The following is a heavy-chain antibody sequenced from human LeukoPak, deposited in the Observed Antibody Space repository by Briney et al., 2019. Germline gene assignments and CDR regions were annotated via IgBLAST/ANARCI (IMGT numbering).Heavy chain of an antibody. Sequence: GASVKVSCKASGYTFTGHYMHWVRQGPGQGPEWMGWINPKSGVTNYAQTFQGRVTMTRDTSIGIVYMELSRLTLDDMAVYYCARALRYDDSSGYYAYWGQGTLVTVSS. CDR1: GYTFTGHY. CDR3: ARALRYDDSSGYYAY. CDR2: INPKSGVT. V-gene: IGHV1-2*02. J-gene: IGHJ4*01. D-gene: IGHD3-22*01.